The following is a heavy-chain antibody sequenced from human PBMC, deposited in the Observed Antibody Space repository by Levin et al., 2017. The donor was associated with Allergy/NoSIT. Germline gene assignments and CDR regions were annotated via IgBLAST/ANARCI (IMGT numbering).Heavy chain of an antibody. CDR2: ITFDANYK. D-gene: IGHD3-16*01. CDR3: VKGGGMDV. V-gene: IGHV3-30*18. Sequence: PGGSLRLSCVASGFAFSTYGIYWVRQAPGKGLEWVALITFDANYKFYADSVKGRFTISRDNPRNPLYLQMNSLRPEDTAVYHCVKGGGMDVWGRGTTVTVSS. J-gene: IGHJ6*03. CDR1: GFAFSTYG.